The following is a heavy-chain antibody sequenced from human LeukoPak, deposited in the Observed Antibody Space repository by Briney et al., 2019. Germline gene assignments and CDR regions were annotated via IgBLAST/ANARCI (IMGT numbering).Heavy chain of an antibody. CDR3: VREGYFVFDF. CDR2: IWYDGSQE. Sequence: PGGSLRLSCATSGFTFSSYGFHWVRRAPGKGLEWVTAIWYDGSQEYYADSVKGRFTISRDNAKNSLYLQMNSLRVEDTAVYYCVREGYFVFDFWGQGALVTVSS. D-gene: IGHD2-21*01. V-gene: IGHV3-33*01. J-gene: IGHJ4*02. CDR1: GFTFSSYG.